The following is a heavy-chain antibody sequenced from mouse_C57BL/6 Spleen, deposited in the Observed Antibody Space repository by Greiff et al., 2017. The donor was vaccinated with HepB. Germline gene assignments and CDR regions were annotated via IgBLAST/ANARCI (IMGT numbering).Heavy chain of an antibody. V-gene: IGHV3-6*01. Sequence: EVKLEESGPGLVKPSQSLSLTCSVTGYFITSGYYWNWIRQLPGNKLEWMGYISDDGSNNYNPSLKNRISITRDTSKNQFFLKLNSVTTEDTATYYCADGDWYFDVWGTGTTVTVSS. CDR1: GYFITSGYY. J-gene: IGHJ1*03. CDR3: ADGDWYFDV. CDR2: ISDDGSN.